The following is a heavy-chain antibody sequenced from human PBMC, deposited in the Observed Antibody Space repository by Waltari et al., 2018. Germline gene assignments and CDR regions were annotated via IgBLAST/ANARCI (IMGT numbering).Heavy chain of an antibody. CDR3: ASMDRYCSGGSCYFDY. D-gene: IGHD2-15*01. CDR1: GGSISSSSYY. V-gene: IGHV4-39*01. J-gene: IGHJ4*02. Sequence: QLQLQESGPGLVKPSETLSLTCTVSGGSISSSSYYWGWIRQPPGKGLEWIGSIYYSGSTYYNPSLKSRVTISVDTSKNQFSLKLSSVTAADTAVYYCASMDRYCSGGSCYFDYWGQGTLVTVSS. CDR2: IYYSGST.